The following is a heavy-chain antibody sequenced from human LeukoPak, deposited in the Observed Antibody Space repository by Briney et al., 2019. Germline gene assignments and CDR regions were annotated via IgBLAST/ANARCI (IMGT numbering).Heavy chain of an antibody. D-gene: IGHD1-26*01. CDR1: GFIFSSYA. J-gene: IGHJ4*02. Sequence: PGGSLRLSCAASGFIFSSYAMSWVRQAPGKGLEYVSALSSNGEIKFYADSVKGRFTISRDSSKNTLDLQMSSLRAEDTALYYCVKTYSGTYYDFWGQGTLVTVSS. CDR2: LSSNGEIK. V-gene: IGHV3-64D*06. CDR3: VKTYSGTYYDF.